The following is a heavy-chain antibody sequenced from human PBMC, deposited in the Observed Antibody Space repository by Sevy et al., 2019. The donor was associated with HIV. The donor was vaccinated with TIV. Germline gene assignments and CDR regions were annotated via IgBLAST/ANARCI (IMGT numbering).Heavy chain of an antibody. Sequence: GGSLRLSCAASGFTFSNHAMHWVRQAPGKGLEWVAFIRYDGTNEYYADSVKGRFTISRDNSKNTLYLQMNSLRTKDNNEGSGKGGWTTSNGNSKNTLVLQMNSRRPEDTAVYYCAGDRKVLLVVYAIPFDVFDIWGQGTMVTVSS. D-gene: IGHD3-10*01. CDR2: IRYDGTNE. J-gene: IGHJ3*02. CDR3: KGGWTTSNGNSKNTLVLQMNSRRPEDTAVYYCAGDRKVLLVVYAIPFDVFDI. V-gene: IGHV3-30*02. CDR1: GFTFSNHA.